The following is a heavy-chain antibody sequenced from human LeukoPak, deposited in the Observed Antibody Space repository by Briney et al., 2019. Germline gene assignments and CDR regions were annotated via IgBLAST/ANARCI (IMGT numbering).Heavy chain of an antibody. CDR1: GFTFSSYG. D-gene: IGHD6-13*01. CDR3: AKAASSSWPSYYYGMDV. Sequence: GRSLRLSCAASGFTFSSYGMHWVRQAPGKGLEWVAVISYDGSNKYYAESVKGRFTISRDNSKNTLYLQMNSLRVDDTAVYYCAKAASSSWPSYYYGMDVWGQGTTVTVSS. CDR2: ISYDGSNK. V-gene: IGHV3-30*18. J-gene: IGHJ6*02.